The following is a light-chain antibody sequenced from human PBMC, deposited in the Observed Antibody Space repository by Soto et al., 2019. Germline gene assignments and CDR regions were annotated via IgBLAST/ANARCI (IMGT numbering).Light chain of an antibody. V-gene: IGKV3D-15*01. CDR3: EQYNQWHIT. CDR1: QSVTSY. Sequence: PDSLAVSPGERATLSCRASQSVTSYLAWYQHRPGQAPRLLINDASRRATGIPDRFSGSGSGTEFNLTISSLQSEDFAVFYCEQYNQWHITCGQGTRM. CDR2: DAS. J-gene: IGKJ5*01.